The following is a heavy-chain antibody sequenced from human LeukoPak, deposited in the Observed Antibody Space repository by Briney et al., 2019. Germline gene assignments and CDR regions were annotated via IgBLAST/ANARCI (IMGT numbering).Heavy chain of an antibody. Sequence: ASVKVSCKASGYTFTTYGISWVRQAPGQGLEWMGWISAYNGNTNYAQKLEGRVTMTTDTSTSTAYMELRSLRSDDTAVYYCARKSCGGDCYLFDYWGQGTLVTVSS. J-gene: IGHJ4*02. V-gene: IGHV1-18*01. CDR3: ARKSCGGDCYLFDY. CDR2: ISAYNGNT. D-gene: IGHD2-21*02. CDR1: GYTFTTYG.